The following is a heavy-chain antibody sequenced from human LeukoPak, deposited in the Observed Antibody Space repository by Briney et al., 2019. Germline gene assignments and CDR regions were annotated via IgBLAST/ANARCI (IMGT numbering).Heavy chain of an antibody. D-gene: IGHD1-26*01. CDR2: IYYTGRT. V-gene: IGHV4-39*01. J-gene: IGHJ3*02. CDR1: GDSFSRNTYS. Sequence: SETLSLTCTVSGDSFSRNTYSWGWIRQPPGKGLGWIGSIYYTGRTFYNPSLKSRVTISVDTSKNQFSLKLSSVTAADTAVYYCARRGSMGGSFVGAFDIWGQGTMVTVSS. CDR3: ARRGSMGGSFVGAFDI.